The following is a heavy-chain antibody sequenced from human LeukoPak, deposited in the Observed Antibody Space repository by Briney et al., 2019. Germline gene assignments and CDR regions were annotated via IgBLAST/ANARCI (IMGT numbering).Heavy chain of an antibody. Sequence: GGSLRLSCVASDFTFSFYWMTWVRQAPGKGLEWLANILPDGSQKYYVDSVKGRFTISRDNPKNSLYLQINNLKAEDTAVYYCGRLAHNAWYAIDFWGQGAPVTVSS. CDR2: ILPDGSQK. CDR3: GRLAHNAWYAIDF. D-gene: IGHD6-13*01. V-gene: IGHV3-7*01. CDR1: DFTFSFYW. J-gene: IGHJ4*02.